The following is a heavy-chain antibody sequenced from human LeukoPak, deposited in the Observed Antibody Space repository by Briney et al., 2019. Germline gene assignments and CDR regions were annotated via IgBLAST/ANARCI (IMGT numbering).Heavy chain of an antibody. J-gene: IGHJ6*02. D-gene: IGHD5-18*01. CDR2: IYYSGST. CDR3: AREARGIQLWSYYYYGMDV. V-gene: IGHV4-31*03. CDR1: GGSISSGGYY. Sequence: SQTLSLTCTVSGGSISSGGYYWSWIRQHPGKGLEWIGYIYYSGSTNYNPSLKSRVTISVDTSKNQFSLKLSSVTAADTAVYYCAREARGIQLWSYYYYGMDVWGQGTTVTVSS.